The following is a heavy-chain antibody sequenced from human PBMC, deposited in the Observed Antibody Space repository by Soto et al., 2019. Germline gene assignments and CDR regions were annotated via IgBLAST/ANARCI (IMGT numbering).Heavy chain of an antibody. CDR1: GDSISDNDYY. J-gene: IGHJ3*02. Sequence: QVQLQESGPGLVRPSQTLSLTCTLSGDSISDNDYYWTWIRQSPGVGLEWLGYIYTSGGTSYNPSIKSRLSISADTSSYRFSLKLTSVTAADTAVYFCARGEVRGAFDIWGPGTKVHLSS. D-gene: IGHD3-10*01. CDR3: ARGEVRGAFDI. CDR2: IYTSGGT. V-gene: IGHV4-30-4*01.